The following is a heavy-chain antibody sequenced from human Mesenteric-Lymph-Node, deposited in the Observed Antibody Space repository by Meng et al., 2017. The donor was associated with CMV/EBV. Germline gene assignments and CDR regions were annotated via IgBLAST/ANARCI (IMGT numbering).Heavy chain of an antibody. Sequence: GESLKISCAASGFTFSSYWMSWVRQAPGKGLEWVANIKQDGSEKYYVDSVKGRFTISRDNAKNSLYLQMSSLRAEDTAVYYCARDLAVASMGDAFDIWGQGTMVTVSS. D-gene: IGHD6-19*01. CDR2: IKQDGSEK. V-gene: IGHV3-7*01. CDR3: ARDLAVASMGDAFDI. J-gene: IGHJ3*02. CDR1: GFTFSSYW.